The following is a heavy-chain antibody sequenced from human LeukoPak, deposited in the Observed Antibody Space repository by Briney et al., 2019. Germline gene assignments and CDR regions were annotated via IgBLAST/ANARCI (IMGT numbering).Heavy chain of an antibody. CDR3: ARDGYCSSTSCYTHYYYYYMDV. D-gene: IGHD2-2*02. Sequence: ASVKVSCKASGYTFTSYGINWVRQAPGQGLEWMGWISAYNGNTNYAQKLQGRVTMTTDTSTSTAYMELRSLTSDDTAVYYCARDGYCSSTSCYTHYYYYYMDVWGKGTTVTVSS. CDR2: ISAYNGNT. CDR1: GYTFTSYG. J-gene: IGHJ6*03. V-gene: IGHV1-18*01.